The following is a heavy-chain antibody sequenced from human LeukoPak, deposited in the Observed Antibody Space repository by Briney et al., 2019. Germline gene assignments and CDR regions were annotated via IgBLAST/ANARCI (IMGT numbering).Heavy chain of an antibody. CDR2: ISGSGGST. CDR1: GFTFSSYA. CDR3: AKWSGYDPYYVY. Sequence: TGGSLRLSCAASGFTFSSYAMSWVRQAPGKGLEWVSAISGSGGSTHYADSVKGWFTISRDNSKNTLYLQMNSLRAEDTAVYYCAKWSGYDPYYVYWGQGTLVTVSS. J-gene: IGHJ4*02. D-gene: IGHD5-12*01. V-gene: IGHV3-23*01.